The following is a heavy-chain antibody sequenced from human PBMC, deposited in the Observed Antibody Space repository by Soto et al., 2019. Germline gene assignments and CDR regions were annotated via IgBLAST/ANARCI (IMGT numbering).Heavy chain of an antibody. J-gene: IGHJ4*02. CDR2: INSGNGNT. V-gene: IGHV1-3*01. CDR3: ARGLTIFGVVIGY. Sequence: ASVKVSCNTSGYTFTNYVVDWVRQAPGQGLEWMGWINSGNGNTKYSEKFQGRVTITRDTSASTAYMELNSLTSEDTAVYYCARGLTIFGVVIGYWGQGNLVTVSS. CDR1: GYTFTNYV. D-gene: IGHD3-3*01.